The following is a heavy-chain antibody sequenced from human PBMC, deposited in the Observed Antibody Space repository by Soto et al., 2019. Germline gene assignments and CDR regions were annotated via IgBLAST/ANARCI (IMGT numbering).Heavy chain of an antibody. CDR3: ARGSPDYYDSSGYYDY. V-gene: IGHV1-18*01. CDR2: ISAYNGNT. J-gene: IGHJ4*02. CDR1: GYTFTSYG. Sequence: ASVKVSCKASGYTFTSYGISWVRQAPGQGLEWMGWISAYNGNTNYAQKLQGRVTMTTDTSTSTAYMELRSLRSDDTVVYYCARGSPDYYDSSGYYDYWGQGTLVTVSS. D-gene: IGHD3-22*01.